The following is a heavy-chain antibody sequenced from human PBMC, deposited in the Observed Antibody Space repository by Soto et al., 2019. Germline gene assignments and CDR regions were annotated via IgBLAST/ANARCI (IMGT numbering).Heavy chain of an antibody. CDR2: IYYSGST. CDR3: ARDGMVRATAYYGMDV. Sequence: QVQLQESGPGLVKPSQTLSLTCTVSGGSISSGDYYWSWIRQPPGKGLEWIGYIYYSGSTYYNPSLKSRVTISVDTSKNQFSLKLSSVTAADTAVYYCARDGMVRATAYYGMDVWGQGTTVTVSS. CDR1: GGSISSGDYY. D-gene: IGHD3-10*01. V-gene: IGHV4-30-4*01. J-gene: IGHJ6*02.